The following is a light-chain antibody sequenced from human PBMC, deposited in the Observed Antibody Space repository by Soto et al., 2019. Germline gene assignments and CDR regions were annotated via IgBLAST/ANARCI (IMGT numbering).Light chain of an antibody. Sequence: DIQMTQSPSTLSASVGDRVTITCRASQSIRSWLAWYQQKPGKAPQLLIYDASNLESGVPSRFSGSGSGTEFTLTISSLQPDDFAIFYCQQNDSFSKSFGRGPKV. CDR2: DAS. CDR1: QSIRSW. V-gene: IGKV1-5*01. J-gene: IGKJ1*01. CDR3: QQNDSFSKS.